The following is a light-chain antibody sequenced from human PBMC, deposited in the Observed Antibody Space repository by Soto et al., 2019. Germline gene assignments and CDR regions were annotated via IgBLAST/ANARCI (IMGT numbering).Light chain of an antibody. CDR2: EVS. V-gene: IGLV2-14*01. CDR1: SSDVGRYNY. CDR3: SSYATRSTLV. J-gene: IGLJ1*01. Sequence: QSALAQPASVSGSPGQSITISCTGTSSDVGRYNYVAWYQQHPGKAPEVLIFEVSNRPSGVSSRFSGSKSGNTASLNISGLLAEDEADYYCSSYATRSTLVFGTGTKLAVL.